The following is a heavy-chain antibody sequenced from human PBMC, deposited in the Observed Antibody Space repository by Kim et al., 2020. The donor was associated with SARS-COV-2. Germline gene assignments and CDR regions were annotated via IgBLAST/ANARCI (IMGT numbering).Heavy chain of an antibody. Sequence: SETLSLTCNVSGGSISTYYWSWIRQPPGKGLEWIGYIYYSGSTNYSPSLKSRLTISIDTSKNQFSLKLTSVTAADTAVYYCARENYSGSGTYYYFDDWGQGTLVTVSS. V-gene: IGHV4-59*01. CDR2: IYYSGST. J-gene: IGHJ4*02. CDR1: GGSISTYY. CDR3: ARENYSGSGTYYYFDD. D-gene: IGHD3-10*01.